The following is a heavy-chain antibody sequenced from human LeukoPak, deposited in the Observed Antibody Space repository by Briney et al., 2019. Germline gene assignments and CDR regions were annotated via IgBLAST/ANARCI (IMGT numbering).Heavy chain of an antibody. CDR2: ISDSSSYI. Sequence: GGSLRLSCAVSGFTFSSYNMNWVRRAPGKGLEWVSSISDSSSYIYYADSVKGRFTVSRDNAKNSLYLQMNSLRAEDTAVYYCARYAAAAAAGDYWGQGTLVTVSS. CDR1: GFTFSSYN. J-gene: IGHJ4*02. D-gene: IGHD6-13*01. CDR3: ARYAAAAAAGDY. V-gene: IGHV3-21*01.